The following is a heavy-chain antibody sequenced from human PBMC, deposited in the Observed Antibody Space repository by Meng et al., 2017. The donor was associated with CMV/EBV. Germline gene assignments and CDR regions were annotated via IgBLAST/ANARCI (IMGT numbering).Heavy chain of an antibody. D-gene: IGHD5-18*01. CDR2: IRYDGSNK. CDR3: AKAESRYVDTAMDY. V-gene: IGHV3-30*02. J-gene: IGHJ4*02. Sequence: GESLKISCAPSGIIFTTYGLHWVRQAPGKGLEWVAFIRYDGSNKYYADSVKGRFTISRDNSKNTMYLQMNSLRGEDTAVYYCAKAESRYVDTAMDYWGQGTLVTVSS. CDR1: GIIFTTYG.